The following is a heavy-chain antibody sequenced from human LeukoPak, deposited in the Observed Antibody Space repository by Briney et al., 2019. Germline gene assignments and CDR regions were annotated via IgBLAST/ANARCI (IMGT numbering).Heavy chain of an antibody. D-gene: IGHD3-10*01. V-gene: IGHV3-9*01. CDR1: GFIVNDHA. Sequence: PGRSLRLSCVASGFIVNDHAMHWVRQTPGKGLEWVAGVFWNGVDKGYADSVKGRFTIFRDNAKNSMYLQMNSLRIEDTALYYCSKDISAGGSDVWGPGTPVTVSS. CDR3: SKDISAGGSDV. CDR2: VFWNGVDK. J-gene: IGHJ6*02.